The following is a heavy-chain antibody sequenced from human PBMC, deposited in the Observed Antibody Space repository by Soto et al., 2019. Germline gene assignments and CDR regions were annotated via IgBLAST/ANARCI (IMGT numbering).Heavy chain of an antibody. J-gene: IGHJ4*02. CDR2: VFYSGSF. D-gene: IGHD3-3*01. CDR1: GGSISSGTSY. CDR3: ARARGSPSVLGVALSYLLDY. Sequence: QVHLQESGPGLVKPSQTLSLTCTVSGGSISSGTSYWSWIRQRPGKGLEWTGYVFYSGSFYYNPSLRVRVMILAKTSENQFTLRLSTVTDADTDVYYCARARGSPSVLGVALSYLLDYWRQGALFTVSS. V-gene: IGHV4-31*03.